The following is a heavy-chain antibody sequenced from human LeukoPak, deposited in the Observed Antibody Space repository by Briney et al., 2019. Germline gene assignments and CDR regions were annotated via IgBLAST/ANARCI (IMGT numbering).Heavy chain of an antibody. Sequence: GGSLRLSCAASGFTFSTYGITWVRQAPGKGLEWVAFIRFDGSNKYYADSVKGRFTISRDNSKNTLYLQMNSLRAEDTAVYYCARGRSYHILTGFRRGFDVFDIWGQGTMVTVSS. CDR1: GFTFSTYG. CDR2: IRFDGSNK. D-gene: IGHD3-9*01. V-gene: IGHV3-30*02. J-gene: IGHJ3*02. CDR3: ARGRSYHILTGFRRGFDVFDI.